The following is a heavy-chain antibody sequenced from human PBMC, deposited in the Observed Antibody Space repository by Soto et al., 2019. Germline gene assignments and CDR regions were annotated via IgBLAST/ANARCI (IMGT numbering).Heavy chain of an antibody. V-gene: IGHV4-59*08. Sequence: QVQLQESGPGLVKPSETLSLTCTVSGGSISSNYWSWIRQPPGKGLEWIGYIYYSGSTSYIPSLKSRVTISVDTSKDQFSLKLSSVTAGDTAVYYCVRRDDCWGQGTLVTVSS. J-gene: IGHJ4*02. CDR2: IYYSGST. CDR3: VRRDDC. CDR1: GGSISSNY.